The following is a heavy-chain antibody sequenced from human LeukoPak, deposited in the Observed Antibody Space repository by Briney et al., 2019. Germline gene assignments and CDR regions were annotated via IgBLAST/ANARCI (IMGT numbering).Heavy chain of an antibody. Sequence: PGASLGLSCAASGFNFNIYAMSWVRQSPGKGLVWVSRINGDGSSTSYADSVKGRFTISRDNAKNTLYLQMNSLRAEDTAVYYCARGLTGYYGYFEYWGQGILVTVSS. J-gene: IGHJ4*02. D-gene: IGHD3-9*01. V-gene: IGHV3-74*01. CDR1: GFNFNIYA. CDR2: INGDGSST. CDR3: ARGLTGYYGYFEY.